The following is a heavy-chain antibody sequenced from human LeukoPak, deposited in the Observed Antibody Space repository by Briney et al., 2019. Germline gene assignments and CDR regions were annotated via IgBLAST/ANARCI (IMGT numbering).Heavy chain of an antibody. CDR2: ISGSGGST. D-gene: IGHD3-3*01. V-gene: IGHV3-23*01. CDR3: AKPHDDFWSGYYYFDY. CDR1: GFTFSTYA. Sequence: GGSLRLSCAASGFTFSTYAMSWVRQAPGKGLEWVSAISGSGGSTYYADSVKGRFTISRDNSKNTLYLQMNSLRAEDTAVYYCAKPHDDFWSGYYYFDYWGQGTLVTVSS. J-gene: IGHJ4*02.